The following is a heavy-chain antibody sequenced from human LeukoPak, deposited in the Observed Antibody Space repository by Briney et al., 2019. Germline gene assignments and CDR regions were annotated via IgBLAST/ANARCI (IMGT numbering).Heavy chain of an antibody. CDR1: GYTFTDYY. Sequence: EASVKVSCKASGYTFTDYYMNWVRQAPGQGLEWMGWINPNSGGTNYAQKFQGRVTMTGDTSITTAYMGLSSLRSDDTAMYYCTRALGSDYWGQGTLVTVSS. J-gene: IGHJ4*02. V-gene: IGHV1-2*02. D-gene: IGHD1-26*01. CDR2: INPNSGGT. CDR3: TRALGSDY.